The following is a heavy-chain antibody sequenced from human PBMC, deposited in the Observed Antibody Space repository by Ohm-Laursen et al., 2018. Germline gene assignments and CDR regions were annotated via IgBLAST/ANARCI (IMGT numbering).Heavy chain of an antibody. D-gene: IGHD3-3*01. Sequence: PTQTLTLTCTLSGFSLTTNGVGVGWIRQPPGKALEWLVVIYWDDDKRYSPSLRSRLAITKDTSKNQVVLTMTNMDPVDTATYYCAHKYDFLDYFDYWGQGTLVTVSS. J-gene: IGHJ4*02. CDR1: GFSLTTNGVG. V-gene: IGHV2-5*02. CDR2: IYWDDDK. CDR3: AHKYDFLDYFDY.